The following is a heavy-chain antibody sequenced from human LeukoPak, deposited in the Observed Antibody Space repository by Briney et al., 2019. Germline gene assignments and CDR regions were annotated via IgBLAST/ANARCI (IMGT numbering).Heavy chain of an antibody. Sequence: TSETLSLTCAVYGGSFSGYYWSWIRQPPGKGLEWIGEINHSGSTNYNPSLKSRVTISVDTSKNQFSLKLSSVTAADTAVYYCASIGRGYSCGQGTLVTVSS. D-gene: IGHD5-18*01. V-gene: IGHV4-34*01. CDR3: ASIGRGYS. CDR2: INHSGST. J-gene: IGHJ4*02. CDR1: GGSFSGYY.